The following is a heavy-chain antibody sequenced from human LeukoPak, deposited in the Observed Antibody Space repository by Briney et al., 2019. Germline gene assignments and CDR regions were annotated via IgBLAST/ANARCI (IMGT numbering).Heavy chain of an antibody. CDR2: ISYDGSNK. V-gene: IGHV3-30*18. J-gene: IGHJ6*03. CDR3: AKDEVVPGYYYTDV. Sequence: GGSLRLSCAASGFTFSSYGMHWVRQAPGKGLEWVAVISYDGSNKYYADSVKGRFTISRDNSKNTMYLQMNSLNAEDTAVYYCAKDEVVPGYYYTDVWGRGTTVTISS. CDR1: GFTFSSYG. D-gene: IGHD2-2*01.